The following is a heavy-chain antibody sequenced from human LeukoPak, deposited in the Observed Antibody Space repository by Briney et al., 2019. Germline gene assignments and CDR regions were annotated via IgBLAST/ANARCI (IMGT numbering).Heavy chain of an antibody. CDR3: AKVEGSPDTKLYYYYYMDV. D-gene: IGHD5-24*01. J-gene: IGHJ6*03. V-gene: IGHV3-30*02. Sequence: GGSLRLSCAASGFTFSSYGMHWVRQAPGKGLEWVAFIRYDGSNKYYADSVKGRFTISRDNSKNTLYLQMNSLRAEDTAVYYCAKVEGSPDTKLYYYYYMDVWGKGTTVTISS. CDR1: GFTFSSYG. CDR2: IRYDGSNK.